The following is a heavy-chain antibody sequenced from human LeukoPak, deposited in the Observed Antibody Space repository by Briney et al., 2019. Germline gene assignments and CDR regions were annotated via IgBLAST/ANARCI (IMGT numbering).Heavy chain of an antibody. V-gene: IGHV3-7*03. Sequence: GGSLRLSCAASGFTFSSYWMSWVRQAPGKGLEWVANIKQDGSEKYYADSVKGRFTISRDNAKNSLYLQMNSLRAEDMALYYCAKSKYYDFWSGPDVFDIWGQGTMVTVSS. CDR2: IKQDGSEK. D-gene: IGHD3-3*01. CDR3: AKSKYYDFWSGPDVFDI. J-gene: IGHJ3*02. CDR1: GFTFSSYW.